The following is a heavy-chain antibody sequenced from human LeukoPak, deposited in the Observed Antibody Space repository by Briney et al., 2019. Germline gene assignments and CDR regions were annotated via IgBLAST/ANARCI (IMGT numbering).Heavy chain of an antibody. CDR1: GGTFSSYA. Sequence: ASVKVSCKASGGTFSSYAISWVRQAPGQGLEWMGGIIPIFGTANYAQKFQGRVTITADKSTSTAYMELSSLRSEDTAVYYCARGRWGPLVEGLDYWGQGTLVTVSS. D-gene: IGHD3-16*01. CDR2: IIPIFGTA. V-gene: IGHV1-69*06. CDR3: ARGRWGPLVEGLDY. J-gene: IGHJ4*02.